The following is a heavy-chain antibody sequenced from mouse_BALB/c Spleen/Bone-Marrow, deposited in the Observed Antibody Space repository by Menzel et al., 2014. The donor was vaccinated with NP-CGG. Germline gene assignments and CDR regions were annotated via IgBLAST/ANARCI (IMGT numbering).Heavy chain of an antibody. CDR3: TRSETGPFAY. Sequence: VQVVESGAELVRPGASVTLSCKASGYTFTDYEMRWVKQTPVHGLEWIGAIDPETGGTAYNQKFKGKATLTADKSSSTAYMELRSLTSEDSAVYYCTRSETGPFAYWGQGTLVTVSA. V-gene: IGHV1-15*01. J-gene: IGHJ3*01. CDR1: GYTFTDYE. D-gene: IGHD4-1*01. CDR2: IDPETGGT.